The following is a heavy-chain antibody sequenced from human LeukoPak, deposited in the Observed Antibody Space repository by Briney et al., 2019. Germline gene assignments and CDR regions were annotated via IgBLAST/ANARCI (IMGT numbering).Heavy chain of an antibody. V-gene: IGHV3-73*01. D-gene: IGHD3-10*01. CDR1: GFTFCDYT. CDR3: TRLTMVRGLILYFDY. CDR2: IRSKANTYAT. J-gene: IGHJ4*02. Sequence: GGSLRLSCAASGFTFCDYTMHWVRQASGKGLEWVGRIRSKANTYATAYAASVKGRFTISRDDSKNTAYLQMTSLKTEDTAVYYCTRLTMVRGLILYFDYWSQGTLVTVSS.